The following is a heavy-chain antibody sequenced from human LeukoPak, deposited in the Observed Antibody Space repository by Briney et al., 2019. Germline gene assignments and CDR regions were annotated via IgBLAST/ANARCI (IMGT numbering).Heavy chain of an antibody. V-gene: IGHV3-74*01. CDR3: ARRTDYYDSSGPQYYFDY. Sequence: GGSLRLSCAASGFTFSSYWMHWVRQVPGKGLVWVSRIGSDGSSTSFADSVKGRFTISRDNAKNTLYLQMNSLRAEDTAVYYCARRTDYYDSSGPQYYFDYWGQGTLVTVSS. D-gene: IGHD3-22*01. J-gene: IGHJ4*02. CDR1: GFTFSSYW. CDR2: IGSDGSST.